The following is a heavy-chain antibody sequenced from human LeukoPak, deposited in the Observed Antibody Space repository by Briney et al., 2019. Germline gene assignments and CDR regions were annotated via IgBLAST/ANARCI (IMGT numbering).Heavy chain of an antibody. D-gene: IGHD2-2*01. CDR1: GGSISSYY. CDR3: ARTTTSFDD. J-gene: IGHJ4*02. V-gene: IGHV4-59*01. Sequence: RTSETLSLTCTVSGGSISSYYWSSIRQPPGKGLEWIGYIYDSGGNNYNPSLKSRVTISIDTSKNQFSLKLNSVTAADTAVYYCARTTTSFDDWGQGTLVTVSS. CDR2: IYDSGGN.